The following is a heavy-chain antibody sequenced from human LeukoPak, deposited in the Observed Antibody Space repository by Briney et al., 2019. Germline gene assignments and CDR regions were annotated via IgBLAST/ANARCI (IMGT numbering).Heavy chain of an antibody. D-gene: IGHD1-14*01. Sequence: GGSLRLSCAASGFTFSSYSMNWVRQAPGKGLEWVSSISSSSSYIYYADSVKGRFTISRDNSKDTVSLQMNSLRAEDTAVYYCAKSLTSEPFGMDVWGQGTTVTVSS. V-gene: IGHV3-21*04. J-gene: IGHJ6*02. CDR1: GFTFSSYS. CDR3: AKSLTSEPFGMDV. CDR2: ISSSSSYI.